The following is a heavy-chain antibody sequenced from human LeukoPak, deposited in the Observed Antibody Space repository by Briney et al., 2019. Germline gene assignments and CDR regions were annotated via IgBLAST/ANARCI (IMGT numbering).Heavy chain of an antibody. CDR1: GESFSGFY. CDR2: INHSGST. V-gene: IGHV4-34*01. Sequence: SETLSLTCAVYGESFSGFYWSWIRQPPGKGLEWIGEINHSGSTNYNPSLKSRVTISVDTSKNQFSLKLNSVTAADTAVFYCALGGFGSGWSYFDYWGQGTLVTVSS. D-gene: IGHD6-19*01. CDR3: ALGGFGSGWSYFDY. J-gene: IGHJ4*02.